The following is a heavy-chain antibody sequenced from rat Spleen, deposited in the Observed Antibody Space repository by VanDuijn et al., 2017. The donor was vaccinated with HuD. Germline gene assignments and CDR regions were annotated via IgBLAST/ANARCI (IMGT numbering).Heavy chain of an antibody. CDR1: DYSITSNY. CDR3: ARYRDSYDLGGIFDF. D-gene: IGHD1-12*01. J-gene: IGHJ2*01. V-gene: IGHV3-1*01. Sequence: EVQLQESGPALVKPSQSLSLTCSVTDYSITSNYWGWIRKFPGNKMEWMGFITYSGTTTYNPSLKSRISITLDTSKNHFFLHLNSVTTEDADTYYCARYRDSYDLGGIFDFWGQGVMVTVSS. CDR2: ITYSGTT.